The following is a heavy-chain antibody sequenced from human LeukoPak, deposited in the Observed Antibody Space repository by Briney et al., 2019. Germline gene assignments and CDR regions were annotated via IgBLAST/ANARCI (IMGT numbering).Heavy chain of an antibody. V-gene: IGHV4-31*03. D-gene: IGHD4-17*01. CDR2: IYYSGST. CDR1: GGSISSGGYY. CDR3: ARDPTTVTTIFDS. Sequence: SETLSLTCTVSGGSISSGGYYWSWIRQHPGKGLEWIGYIYYSGSTYYNPSLKSRVTISVDTSKNQFSLKLSSVTAADTAVYYCARDPTTVTTIFDSWGQGTLVTVSS. J-gene: IGHJ4*02.